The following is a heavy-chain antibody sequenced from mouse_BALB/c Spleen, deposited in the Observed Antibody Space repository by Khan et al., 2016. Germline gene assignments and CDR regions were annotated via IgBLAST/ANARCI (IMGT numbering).Heavy chain of an antibody. Sequence: VQLVESGAELMKPGASVKISCTASGYTFSRYWIEWIKARPGHGLEWIGEIFPGTDSTNYNAKFKDKAAFTAESSSSTAYIQLNSLTCEDSAGYYWARGAAWGQGTLVTVSA. J-gene: IGHJ3*01. CDR3: ARGAA. V-gene: IGHV1-9*01. CDR1: GYTFSRYW. CDR2: IFPGTDST.